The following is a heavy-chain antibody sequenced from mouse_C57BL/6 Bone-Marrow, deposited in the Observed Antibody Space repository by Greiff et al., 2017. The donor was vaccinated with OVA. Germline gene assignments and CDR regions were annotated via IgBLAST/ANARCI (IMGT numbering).Heavy chain of an antibody. Sequence: EVQLVESGGGLVKPGGSLKLSCAASGFTFSSYAMSWVRQTPEKRLEWVATISDGGSYTYYPDNVKGRFTISRDNAKNNLYLQMSHLKSEDTAMYYCARTFHFDYWGQGTTLTVSS. CDR3: ARTFHFDY. V-gene: IGHV5-4*01. J-gene: IGHJ2*01. CDR1: GFTFSSYA. CDR2: ISDGGSYT.